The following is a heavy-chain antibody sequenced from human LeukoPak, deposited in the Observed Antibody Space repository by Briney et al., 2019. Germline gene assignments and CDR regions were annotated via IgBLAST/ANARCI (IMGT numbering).Heavy chain of an antibody. CDR2: INQDGSKK. CDR3: AKWGPYCVGDYCPALDS. CDR1: RFTFSNYW. V-gene: IGHV3-7*01. Sequence: GGSLRLSCVASRFTFSNYWMSWVRQAPGKGLEWVAYINQDGSKKRYADSMKGRFTISRDNAKESLYLQLNSLRAEDTAVYYCAKWGPYCVGDYCPALDSWGPGTLVTVSS. D-gene: IGHD2-21*02. J-gene: IGHJ4*02.